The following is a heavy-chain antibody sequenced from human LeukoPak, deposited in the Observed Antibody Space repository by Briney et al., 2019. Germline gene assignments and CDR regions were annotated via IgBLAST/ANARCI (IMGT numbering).Heavy chain of an antibody. J-gene: IGHJ4*02. D-gene: IGHD3-3*01. CDR1: GFTVSRNY. CDR3: AKPYDFWSGYLHYFDY. V-gene: IGHV3-23*01. Sequence: GGSLRLSCAASGFTVSRNYMSWVRQAPGKGLEWVSAISGSGGSTYYADSVKGRFTISRDNSKNTLYLQMNSLRAEDTAVYYCAKPYDFWSGYLHYFDYWGQGTLVTVSS. CDR2: ISGSGGST.